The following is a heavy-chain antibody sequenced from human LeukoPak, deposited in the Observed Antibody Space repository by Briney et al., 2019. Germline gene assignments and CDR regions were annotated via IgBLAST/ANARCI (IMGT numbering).Heavy chain of an antibody. D-gene: IGHD2-2*01. CDR1: GGSFSGFY. CDR2: INHSGST. J-gene: IGHJ6*03. CDR3: ARGRTGYQLLPTKKDYSYYYMDV. Sequence: SETLSLTCAVYGGSFSGFYWSWIRQPPGKGLEWIGEINHSGSTNYNPSLKSRVTISVDTSKNQFSLKLSSVTAADTAVYYCARGRTGYQLLPTKKDYSYYYMDVWDKGTTVTVSS. V-gene: IGHV4-34*01.